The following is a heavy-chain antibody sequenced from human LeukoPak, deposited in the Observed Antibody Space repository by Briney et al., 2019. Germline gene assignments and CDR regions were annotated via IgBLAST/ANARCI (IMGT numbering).Heavy chain of an antibody. CDR3: ARTQQAYCSGTSCLMGMTDS. D-gene: IGHD2-2*01. Sequence: GGSLRLSCAASGFTFGLYRMNWVRQAPGKGLEWLSAISSSSIYIFYADSVKGRFTISRDSAKNSLYLQMNSLRAEDTAVYYCARTQQAYCSGTSCLMGMTDSWGQGTLVTVSS. V-gene: IGHV3-21*01. CDR1: GFTFGLYR. CDR2: ISSSSIYI. J-gene: IGHJ4*02.